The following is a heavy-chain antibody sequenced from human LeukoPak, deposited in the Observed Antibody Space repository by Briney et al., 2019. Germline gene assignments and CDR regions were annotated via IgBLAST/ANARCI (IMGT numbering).Heavy chain of an antibody. CDR1: GYTFTSYG. J-gene: IGHJ4*02. CDR3: ASFRRAYFDY. V-gene: IGHV1-18*01. CDR2: VSAYNGNT. Sequence: ASVKVSCKASGYTFTSYGISWVRQAPGQGLEWMGWVSAYNGNTNYAQKLQGRVTMTTDTSTSTAYMELRSLRSDDTAVYCCASFRRAYFDYWGQGTLVTVSS.